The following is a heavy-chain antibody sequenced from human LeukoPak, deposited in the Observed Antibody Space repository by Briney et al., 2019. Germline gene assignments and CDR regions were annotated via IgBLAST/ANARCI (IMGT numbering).Heavy chain of an antibody. Sequence: SETLSLTCTVSGDSISRSASSWSWIRQSPGKGLEWIGYIYHSGGTYYNPSLRSRVTISLDRSKNQFSLKLTSVTAADTAVYYCARDFIAQSPIPAFWGQGTLVSVSS. J-gene: IGHJ4*02. CDR3: ARDFIAQSPIPAF. CDR1: GDSISRSASS. CDR2: IYHSGGT. V-gene: IGHV4-30-2*06. D-gene: IGHD3-3*02.